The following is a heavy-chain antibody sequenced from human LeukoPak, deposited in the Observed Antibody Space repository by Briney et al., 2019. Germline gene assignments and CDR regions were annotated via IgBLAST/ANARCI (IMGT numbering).Heavy chain of an antibody. CDR2: IYHSGST. CDR3: AGDGDYGYFGL. J-gene: IGHJ2*01. D-gene: IGHD4-17*01. Sequence: SQTLSLTCAVSGGSISSGGYSWSWIRQPPGKGLEWIGYIYHSGSTYYNPSLKSRVTISVDRSKNQFSLKLSSVTAADTAVYYCAGDGDYGYFGLWGRGTLVTVSS. V-gene: IGHV4-30-2*01. CDR1: GGSISSGGYS.